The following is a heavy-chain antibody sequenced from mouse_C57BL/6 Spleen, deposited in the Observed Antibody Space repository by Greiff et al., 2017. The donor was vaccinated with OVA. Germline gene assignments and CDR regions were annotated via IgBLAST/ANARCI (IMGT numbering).Heavy chain of an antibody. J-gene: IGHJ2*01. Sequence: VQLQQSGAELVRPGASVKLSCKASGYTFTDYYINWVKQRPGQGLEWIARIYPGSGNTYYNEKFKGKATLTAEKSSSTAYMQLSSLTSEDSAVYFCARSEDYSDYWGKGTTLTVSS. CDR3: ARSEDYSDY. CDR2: IYPGSGNT. V-gene: IGHV1-76*01. D-gene: IGHD2-12*01. CDR1: GYTFTDYY.